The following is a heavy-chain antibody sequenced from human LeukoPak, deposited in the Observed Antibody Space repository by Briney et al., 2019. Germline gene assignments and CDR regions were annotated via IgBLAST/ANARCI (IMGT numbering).Heavy chain of an antibody. CDR3: ARSKGGAQREYGMDV. J-gene: IGHJ6*02. D-gene: IGHD6-25*01. V-gene: IGHV3-21*06. Sequence: GSLRLSCAASGFTFKNYGMNWVRQAPGKGLEWVSSISSGSTYIDNAASLKGRFTISRDNAKNSLYLEMNSLRAEDTAVYYCARSKGGAQREYGMDVWGQGTTVTVSS. CDR1: GFTFKNYG. CDR2: ISSGSTYI.